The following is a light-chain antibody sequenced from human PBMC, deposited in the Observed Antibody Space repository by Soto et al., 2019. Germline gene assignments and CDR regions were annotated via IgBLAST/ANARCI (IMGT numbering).Light chain of an antibody. J-gene: IGLJ1*01. CDR1: SSDVGGYDY. CDR2: EVT. V-gene: IGLV2-14*01. Sequence: QSVLTQPASVSGSPGQSITISCTGTSSDVGGYDYVSWHQQHPGKAPKLMIYEVTNRPSGVSNRFSASKSGDTASLTISGLQAEDEADYYCSSYTGSNTLYVFGTGTKVTVL. CDR3: SSYTGSNTLYV.